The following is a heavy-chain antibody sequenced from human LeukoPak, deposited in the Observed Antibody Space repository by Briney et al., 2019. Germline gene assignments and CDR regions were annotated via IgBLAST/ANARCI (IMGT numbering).Heavy chain of an antibody. Sequence: SETLSLTCTVPGGSISSYYWSWIRQPPGKGLEWIGYIYYSGSTNYNPSLKSRVTISVDTSKDQFSLKLSSVTAADTAVYYCARDTAGDVWFDPWGQGTLVTVSS. J-gene: IGHJ5*02. CDR3: ARDTAGDVWFDP. CDR1: GGSISSYY. D-gene: IGHD7-27*01. V-gene: IGHV4-59*01. CDR2: IYYSGST.